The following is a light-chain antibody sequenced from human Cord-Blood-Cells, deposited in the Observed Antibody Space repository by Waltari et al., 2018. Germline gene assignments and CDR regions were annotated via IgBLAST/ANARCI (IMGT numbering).Light chain of an antibody. CDR3: CSYAGSSTLV. J-gene: IGLJ2*01. CDR2: EGL. Sequence: QSALTQPASVSGSPGQSINTCCPGSSCDVGSYNLVSWYQQHPGKAPKLMIYEGLKRPSGVSNRFSGSKSGNTASLTISGLQAEDEADYYCCSYAGSSTLVFGGGTKLTVL. V-gene: IGLV2-23*01. CDR1: SCDVGSYNL.